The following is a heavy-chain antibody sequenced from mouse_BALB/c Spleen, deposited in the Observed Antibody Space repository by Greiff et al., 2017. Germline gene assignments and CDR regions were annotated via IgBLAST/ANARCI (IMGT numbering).Heavy chain of an antibody. CDR2: IWAGGST. J-gene: IGHJ2*01. CDR3: ARGYYGSSYEFDY. Sequence: QVQLKESGPGLVAPSQSLSITCTVSGFSLTSYGVHWVRQPPGTGLEWLGVIWAGGSTNYNSALMSRLSISKDNSKSQVLLKMNSLQTDDTAMYYCARGYYGSSYEFDYWGQGTTLTVSS. V-gene: IGHV2-9*02. CDR1: GFSLTSYG. D-gene: IGHD1-1*01.